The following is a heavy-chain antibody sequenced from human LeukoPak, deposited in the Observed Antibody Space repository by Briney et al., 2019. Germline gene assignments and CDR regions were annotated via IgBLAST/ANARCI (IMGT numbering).Heavy chain of an antibody. CDR3: ARASSGWYYFDY. CDR1: GFTFSSYS. Sequence: GGSLRLSCAASGFTFSSYSMNWVRQAPGKGLEWVSSISSSSSYIHYADSVKGRFTISRDNAKNSLYLQMNSLRAEDTAVYYCARASSGWYYFDYWGQGTLVTVSS. J-gene: IGHJ4*02. CDR2: ISSSSSYI. D-gene: IGHD6-19*01. V-gene: IGHV3-21*01.